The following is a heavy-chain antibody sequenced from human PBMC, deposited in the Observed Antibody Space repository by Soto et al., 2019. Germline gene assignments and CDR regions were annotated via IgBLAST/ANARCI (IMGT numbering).Heavy chain of an antibody. D-gene: IGHD3-16*01. CDR2: IIPFFGTA. CDR3: ARTAPMDAGDKYYYDF. Sequence: QVQLVQSGAEVKKTGSSVKVSCKTSGGTFSTFGISWVRQAPGQGLEWMGGIIPFFGTAEYSQKFEDRITITADESTNTVYMDLRSLTSEDTAIYYCARTAPMDAGDKYYYDFWCQGALVTVSS. J-gene: IGHJ4*02. V-gene: IGHV1-69*01. CDR1: GGTFSTFG.